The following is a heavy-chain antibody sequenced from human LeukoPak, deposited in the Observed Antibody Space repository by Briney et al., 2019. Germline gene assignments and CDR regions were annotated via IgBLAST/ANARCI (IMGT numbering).Heavy chain of an antibody. Sequence: PGGSLRLSCAASGFTFSSNAMSWVRQAPGKGLEWVSAIYNNGAYTYYADSVKGRFTISRDNSKNTLCLQMNSLRAEDTAIYYCAKGSHSGSLPRIDYWGQGTLVTVSS. CDR3: AKGSHSGSLPRIDY. CDR1: GFTFSSNA. V-gene: IGHV3-23*01. CDR2: IYNNGAYT. D-gene: IGHD1-26*01. J-gene: IGHJ4*02.